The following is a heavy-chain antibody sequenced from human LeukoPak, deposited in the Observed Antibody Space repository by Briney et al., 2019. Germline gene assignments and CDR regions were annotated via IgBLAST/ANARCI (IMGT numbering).Heavy chain of an antibody. CDR2: ISGSGGST. Sequence: GGSLRLSCAASGFTFSNHGMNWVRQAPGKGLEWVSVISGSGGSTYYADSVKGRFTISRDNFKNTLYLQMNSLRAEDTAVYYCAKDRDSGYEALDYWGQGTLVTVSS. V-gene: IGHV3-23*01. CDR3: AKDRDSGYEALDY. J-gene: IGHJ4*02. D-gene: IGHD5-12*01. CDR1: GFTFSNHG.